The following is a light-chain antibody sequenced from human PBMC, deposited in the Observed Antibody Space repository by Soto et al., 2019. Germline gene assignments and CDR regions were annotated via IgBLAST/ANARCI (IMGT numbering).Light chain of an antibody. CDR1: QSVSSTY. V-gene: IGKV3-20*01. Sequence: IVLTQSPATLSLFPGERATLSCRASQSVSSTYLAWYQQKPGQAPRPLISAASSRATGTPDRFSGSGSGTDFTLTISRLEPEDFAVYYCQQYGNSRWTFGQGTKVEIK. CDR3: QQYGNSRWT. CDR2: AAS. J-gene: IGKJ1*01.